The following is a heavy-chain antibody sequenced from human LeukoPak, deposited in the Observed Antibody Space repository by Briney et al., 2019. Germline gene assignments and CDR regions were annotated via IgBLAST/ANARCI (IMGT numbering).Heavy chain of an antibody. D-gene: IGHD2-15*01. V-gene: IGHV4-39*01. CDR1: GGSISSSSYY. CDR2: ICYSGST. CDR3: ARQVGVVVVAANY. J-gene: IGHJ4*02. Sequence: KPSETLSLTCTVSGGSISSSSYYGGWIRQPPGKGLEWIGSICYSGSTYYNPSLTTRVTISVDTSKNRFPLKLSSVTAADTAVCYCARQVGVVVVAANYWGQGTLVTVSS.